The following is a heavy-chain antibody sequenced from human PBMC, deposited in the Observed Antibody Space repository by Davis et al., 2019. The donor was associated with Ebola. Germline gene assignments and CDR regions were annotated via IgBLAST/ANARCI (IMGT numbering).Heavy chain of an antibody. D-gene: IGHD2-8*01. CDR1: GYTFTSHA. V-gene: IGHV1-3*01. CDR2: INAGNGNT. Sequence: AASVKVSCKASGYTFTSHAMHWVRQAPGQRLEWMGWINAGNGNTKYSQKFQGRVTITADKSTSTAYMELRSLRSDDTAVYYCARDVGMVYAYYFDYWGQGTLVTVSS. J-gene: IGHJ4*02. CDR3: ARDVGMVYAYYFDY.